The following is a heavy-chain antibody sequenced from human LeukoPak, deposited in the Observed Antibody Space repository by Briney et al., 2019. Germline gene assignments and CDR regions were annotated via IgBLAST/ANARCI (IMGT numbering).Heavy chain of an antibody. CDR1: GFTFSSYG. CDR3: AKSKVGFIAAAGTGYYYYMDV. V-gene: IGHV3-30*02. J-gene: IGHJ6*03. D-gene: IGHD6-13*01. CDR2: IWYGGSNK. Sequence: SGGSLRLSCAASGFTFSSYGMHWVRQAPGKGLEWVAVIWYGGSNKYYADSVKGRFTISRDNSKNTLYLQMNSRRAEDTAVYYCAKSKVGFIAAAGTGYYYYMDVWGKGTTVTVSS.